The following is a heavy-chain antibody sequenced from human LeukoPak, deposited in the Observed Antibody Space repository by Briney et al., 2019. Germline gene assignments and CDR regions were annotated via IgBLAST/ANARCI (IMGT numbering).Heavy chain of an antibody. CDR3: ARAEELDY. CDR2: ISYDGSNK. J-gene: IGHJ4*02. V-gene: IGHV3-30-3*01. D-gene: IGHD1-26*01. Sequence: GGSLRLSCAASGFSFSSYAMHWVRQAPGKGLEWVAVISYDGSNKYYADSVKGRFTISRDNSKNTLYLQMNSLRAEDTAVYYCARAEELDYWGQGTLVTVSS. CDR1: GFSFSSYA.